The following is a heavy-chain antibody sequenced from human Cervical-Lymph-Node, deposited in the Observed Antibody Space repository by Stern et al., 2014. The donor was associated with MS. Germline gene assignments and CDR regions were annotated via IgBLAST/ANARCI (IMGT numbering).Heavy chain of an antibody. D-gene: IGHD3-10*01. CDR3: ARDLLWFGEFDWGAMDV. CDR1: GFNFSSYA. V-gene: IGHV3-30-3*01. Sequence: VQLVESGGGVVQPGRSLGLSCAATGFNFSSYAMQWVRRAPGKWLEWVAVISCDGSKAYYADSVKGRFTISRDNSKKTLFLQMNSLRLEDTADYYCARDLLWFGEFDWGAMDVWGHGTTVTVSS. J-gene: IGHJ6*02. CDR2: ISCDGSKA.